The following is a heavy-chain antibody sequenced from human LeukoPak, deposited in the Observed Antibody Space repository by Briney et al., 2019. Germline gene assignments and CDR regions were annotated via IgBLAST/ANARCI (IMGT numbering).Heavy chain of an antibody. CDR3: ARGRYNWNDDGTIVDY. D-gene: IGHD1-1*01. CDR1: GYTFTSYG. CDR2: ISAYNGNT. V-gene: IGHV1-18*01. Sequence: ASVKVSCKASGYTFTSYGISWVRQAPGQGLEWMGWISAYNGNTNYAQKLQGRVTMTTDTSTSTAYMELRSLRPDDTAVYYCARGRYNWNDDGTIVDYWGQGTLVTVSS. J-gene: IGHJ4*02.